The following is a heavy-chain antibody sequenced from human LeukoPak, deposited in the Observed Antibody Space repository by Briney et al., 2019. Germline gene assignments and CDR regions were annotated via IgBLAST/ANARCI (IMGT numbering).Heavy chain of an antibody. J-gene: IGHJ3*02. D-gene: IGHD4-17*01. V-gene: IGHV5-51*01. CDR1: GYNFTIYW. CDR2: IFPGDSDT. CDR3: ARHPVGDDYGDYSLGWGFDI. Sequence: GESLKISCQGSGYNFTIYWIGWVRQMPGKGLEWMGIIFPGDSDTRYSPSFQGQVTISADKSISTAYLQWSSLKASDTAMYYCARHPVGDDYGDYSLGWGFDIWGQGTMVTVSS.